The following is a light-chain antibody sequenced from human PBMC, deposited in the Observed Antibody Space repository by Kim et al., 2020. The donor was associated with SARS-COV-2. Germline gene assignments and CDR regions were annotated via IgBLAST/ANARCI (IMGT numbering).Light chain of an antibody. CDR2: GAS. V-gene: IGKV3-15*01. CDR1: QSIDNN. Sequence: VFPGERVTLSCRASQSIDNNVAWYQHKPGQAPRLLMFGASTKVSGIPVRFSGSGSGTEFTLTISSLQSEDFAVYYCQQYNNWPVYTFGQGTKLEI. J-gene: IGKJ2*01. CDR3: QQYNNWPVYT.